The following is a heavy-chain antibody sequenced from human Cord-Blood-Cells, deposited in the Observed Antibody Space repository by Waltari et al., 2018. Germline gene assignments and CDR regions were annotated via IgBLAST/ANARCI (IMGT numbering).Heavy chain of an antibody. Sequence: QVQLQQWGAGLLKPSETLSLTCAVYGGSFSGYYWSWIRQPPGKGLGWIGEINHSGSTNYNPSLKSRVTISVDTSKNQFSRKLSSVTAADTAVYYCARGRSGYYYPDYWGQGTLVTVSS. D-gene: IGHD3-3*01. J-gene: IGHJ4*02. CDR2: INHSGST. CDR3: ARGRSGYYYPDY. V-gene: IGHV4-34*01. CDR1: GGSFSGYY.